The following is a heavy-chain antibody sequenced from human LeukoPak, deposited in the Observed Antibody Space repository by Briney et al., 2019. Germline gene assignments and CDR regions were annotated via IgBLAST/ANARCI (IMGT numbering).Heavy chain of an antibody. J-gene: IGHJ4*02. CDR1: GYSISSGYY. Sequence: PSETLSLTCAVSGYSISSGYYWGWIRQPPGKGLEWIGSIYHSGSTYYNPSLKSRVTISVDTSKNQFSLKLSSVTAADTAVYYCARRGGFGEVFDYWGQGTLVTVSS. D-gene: IGHD3-10*01. CDR2: IYHSGST. V-gene: IGHV4-38-2*01. CDR3: ARRGGFGEVFDY.